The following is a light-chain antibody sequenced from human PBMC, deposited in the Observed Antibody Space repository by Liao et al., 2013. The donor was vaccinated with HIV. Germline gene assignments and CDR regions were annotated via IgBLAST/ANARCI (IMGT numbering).Light chain of an antibody. V-gene: IGLV3-21*01. CDR1: NIGTKR. J-gene: IGLJ2*01. CDR3: QMWDHTSDHVV. CDR2: YDS. Sequence: SYVLTQPPSVSVAPGGTATITCGGINIGTKRVHWYRQAPGQAPVLVIHYDSARPSGIPERFSGSNSVNTATLTITRVEAGDEADYYCQMWDHTSDHVVFGGGTKLTVL.